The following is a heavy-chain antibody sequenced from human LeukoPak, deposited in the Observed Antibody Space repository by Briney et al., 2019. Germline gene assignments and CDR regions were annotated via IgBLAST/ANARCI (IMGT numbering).Heavy chain of an antibody. CDR3: ARDGSYKFDY. V-gene: IGHV3-74*01. Sequence: GGSLRLSCAASGLTFSSAWMHWVRQTPGKGLVWVSRIQSDGTTTYADSVRGRFTISRDNAKNTLYLQMDNLRAEDTAVYYCARDGSYKFDYWGQGTLVTVSS. CDR1: GLTFSSAW. D-gene: IGHD1-26*01. J-gene: IGHJ4*02. CDR2: IQSDGTT.